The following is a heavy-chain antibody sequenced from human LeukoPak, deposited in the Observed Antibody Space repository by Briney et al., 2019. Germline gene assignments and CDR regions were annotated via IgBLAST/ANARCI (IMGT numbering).Heavy chain of an antibody. CDR2: IYTSEST. Sequence: SQTLSLTCTVSGDSISSGSYYWSWIRQPAGKGLEWIGRIYTSESTNYNPSLKSRVTISVDKSKNQFSLKLSSVTAADTAVYYCARVEESEWLLDYWGQGTLVTVSS. D-gene: IGHD3-3*01. CDR1: GDSISSGSYY. CDR3: ARVEESEWLLDY. J-gene: IGHJ4*02. V-gene: IGHV4-61*02.